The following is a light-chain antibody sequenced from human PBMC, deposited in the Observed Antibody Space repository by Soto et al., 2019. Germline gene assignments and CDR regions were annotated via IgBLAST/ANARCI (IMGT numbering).Light chain of an antibody. Sequence: EIGLTQSPATLSLSPGERATLSCRASQSVSSSYLAWYQQKPGQAPRLLIYGASSRATGIPDRFSGSGSGTDFTLTLSRLEPEDFAVYYCQQYGSSPYSTFGPGTKVDIK. CDR3: QQYGSSPYST. CDR2: GAS. J-gene: IGKJ3*01. CDR1: QSVSSSY. V-gene: IGKV3-20*01.